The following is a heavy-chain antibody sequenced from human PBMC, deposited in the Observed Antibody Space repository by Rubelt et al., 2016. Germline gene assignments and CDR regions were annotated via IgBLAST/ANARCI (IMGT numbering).Heavy chain of an antibody. CDR2: INPSGGRT. J-gene: IGHJ4*02. Sequence: QVQLVQSGAEVKKPGASVKVSCKASGYTFTSYYMHWVRQAPGQGLEWMGIINPSGGRTSYAQTFPGRGTVTRDTSTSRVYMELGRLRSEDTAVYYCARDQSIAVAGTLGYWGQGTLVTVSS. V-gene: IGHV1-46*01. CDR1: GYTFTSYY. CDR3: ARDQSIAVAGTLGY. D-gene: IGHD6-19*01.